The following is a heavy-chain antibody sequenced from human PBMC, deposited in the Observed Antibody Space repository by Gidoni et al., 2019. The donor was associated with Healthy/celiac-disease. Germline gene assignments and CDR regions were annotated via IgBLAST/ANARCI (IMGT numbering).Heavy chain of an antibody. Sequence: QVQLVQSGAEVNKPGASVTVSCKASGYPFTSYYMHWVRQAPGQGLEWMGIINPSGGSTSYAQKFQGRVTMTRDTSTSTVYMELSSLRSEDTAVYYCARDQRVAAAGDYWGQGTLVTVSS. V-gene: IGHV1-46*01. D-gene: IGHD6-13*01. CDR3: ARDQRVAAAGDY. CDR2: INPSGGST. CDR1: GYPFTSYY. J-gene: IGHJ4*02.